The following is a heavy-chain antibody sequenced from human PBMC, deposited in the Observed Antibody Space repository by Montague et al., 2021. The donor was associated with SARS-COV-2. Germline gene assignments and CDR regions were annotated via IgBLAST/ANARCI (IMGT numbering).Heavy chain of an antibody. CDR3: ARIPVGSKYYSDF. CDR2: TYYRSKRYN. Sequence: CAISGDSVSVEVATCKWIRQTPSSGLDWLGRTYYRSKRYNDYAESVKSRITIDPDTSKHQFSLHLNSVTPEDTAVYYCARIPVGSKYYSDFWGQGTLVTVSS. J-gene: IGHJ4*02. CDR1: GDSVSVEVAT. D-gene: IGHD2-2*01. V-gene: IGHV6-1*01.